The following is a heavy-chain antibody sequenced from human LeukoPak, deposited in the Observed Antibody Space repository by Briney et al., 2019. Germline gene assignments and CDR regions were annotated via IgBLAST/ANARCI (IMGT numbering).Heavy chain of an antibody. Sequence: KASQTLSLTCTVSGGSISSGGYYWSWIRQHPGKGLEWIGYIYYSGSTYYNPSLKSRVTISVDTPKNQFSLKLSSVTAADTAVYYCARGGPMVATITNPFDYWGQGTLVTVSS. CDR2: IYYSGST. D-gene: IGHD5-12*01. CDR3: ARGGPMVATITNPFDY. J-gene: IGHJ4*02. CDR1: GGSISSGGYY. V-gene: IGHV4-31*03.